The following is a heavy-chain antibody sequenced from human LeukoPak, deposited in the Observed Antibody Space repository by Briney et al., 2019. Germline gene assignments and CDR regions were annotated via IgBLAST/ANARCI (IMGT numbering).Heavy chain of an antibody. CDR3: ARATTVSGLFDY. Sequence: SETLSLTCSVSGDSITRGGFYWSWIRQHPGKGLEWIGYIYTSGDTNYNASLKSRVAISLDTSRDQFSLSLTSVTAADTAVYFCARATTVSGLFDYWGQGTPVTVSS. J-gene: IGHJ4*02. CDR2: IYTSGDT. D-gene: IGHD1-1*01. V-gene: IGHV4-31*03. CDR1: GDSITRGGFY.